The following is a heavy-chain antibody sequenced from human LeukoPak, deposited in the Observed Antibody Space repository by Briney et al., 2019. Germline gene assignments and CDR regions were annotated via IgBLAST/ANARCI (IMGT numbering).Heavy chain of an antibody. V-gene: IGHV4-34*01. CDR2: LNHRERF. CDR1: DDSISGSY. D-gene: IGHD3-22*01. CDR3: ARATMIVLSTGATSANDAFDV. J-gene: IGHJ3*01. Sequence: SETLSLTCGVSDDSISGSYWSWIRQTPGKGLEWIGELNHRERFNYNPSLKSRATISIDTSKTQVSLKLTSAAAADTAVYYCARATMIVLSTGATSANDAFDVWGQGTMVTVSS.